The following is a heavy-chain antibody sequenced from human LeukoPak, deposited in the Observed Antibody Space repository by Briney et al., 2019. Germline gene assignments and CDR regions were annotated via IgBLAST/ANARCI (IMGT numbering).Heavy chain of an antibody. CDR2: IYTSGST. Sequence: KPSETLSLTCTVSGGSISSYYWSWIRQPAGKGLEWIGRIYTSGSTNYNPSLKSRVTMSVDTSKNQFSLKLSSVTAADTAVYYCARDPQTYDFWSGYQARYYYYGMDVWGQGTTVTVSS. V-gene: IGHV4-4*07. CDR1: GGSISSYY. J-gene: IGHJ6*02. D-gene: IGHD3-3*01. CDR3: ARDPQTYDFWSGYQARYYYYGMDV.